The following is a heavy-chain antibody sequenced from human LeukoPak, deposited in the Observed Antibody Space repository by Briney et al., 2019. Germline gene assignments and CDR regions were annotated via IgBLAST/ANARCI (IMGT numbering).Heavy chain of an antibody. J-gene: IGHJ3*02. V-gene: IGHV4-4*02. CDR2: IYHSGST. Sequence: PSETLSLTCAVSGGSISSSNWWSWIRQPPGKGPEWIGEIYHSGSTNYNPSLKSRVTISVDKSKTQFSLKLSSVTAADTAVYYCARADSSGWFGVDIWGQGTMVTVSS. CDR1: GGSISSSNW. D-gene: IGHD6-19*01. CDR3: ARADSSGWFGVDI.